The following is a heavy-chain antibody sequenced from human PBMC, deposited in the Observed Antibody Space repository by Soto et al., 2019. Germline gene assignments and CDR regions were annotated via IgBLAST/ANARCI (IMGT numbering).Heavy chain of an antibody. V-gene: IGHV4-39*02. CDR2: IYYSGST. Sequence: SETLSLTCTVSGGSISSSSYYWGWIRQPPGKGLEWIGSIYYSGSTYYNPSLKSRVTISVDTSKNQFSLKLSSVTAADTAVYYCARDIAVAGRPRWLFQHWGQGTLVTVSS. CDR1: GGSISSSSYY. D-gene: IGHD6-19*01. CDR3: ARDIAVAGRPRWLFQH. J-gene: IGHJ1*01.